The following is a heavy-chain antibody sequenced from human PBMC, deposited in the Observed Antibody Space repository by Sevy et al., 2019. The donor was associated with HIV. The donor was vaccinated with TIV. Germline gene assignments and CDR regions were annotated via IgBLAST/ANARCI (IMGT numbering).Heavy chain of an antibody. Sequence: SETLSLTCAVYGGSFSGYYWSWIRQPPGKGLEWIGEINHSGSTNYNPPLKSRVTISVDTSKNQFSLKLSSVTAADTAVYYCASSNYYGSGSYYNPFDYWGQGTLVTVSS. CDR3: ASSNYYGSGSYYNPFDY. D-gene: IGHD3-10*01. CDR2: INHSGST. CDR1: GGSFSGYY. J-gene: IGHJ4*02. V-gene: IGHV4-34*01.